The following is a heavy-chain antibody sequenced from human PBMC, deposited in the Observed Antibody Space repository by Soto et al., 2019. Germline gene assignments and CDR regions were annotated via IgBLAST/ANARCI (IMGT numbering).Heavy chain of an antibody. V-gene: IGHV3-15*01. CDR2: IKSKTDGGTT. J-gene: IGHJ4*02. D-gene: IGHD6-13*01. CDR1: GFTFSNAW. CDR3: TTESRIAAAGTVN. Sequence: EVQLVESGGGLVKPGGSLRLSCAASGFTFSNAWMSWVRQAPGKRLEWVGRIKSKTDGGTTDYAAPVRGRFTISRDDSKNTLYLQMNSLKTEDTAVYYCTTESRIAAAGTVNWGQGTLVTVSS.